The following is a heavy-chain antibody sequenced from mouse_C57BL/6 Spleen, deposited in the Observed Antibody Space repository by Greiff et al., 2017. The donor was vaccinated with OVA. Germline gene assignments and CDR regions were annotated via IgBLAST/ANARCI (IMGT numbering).Heavy chain of an antibody. D-gene: IGHD2-2*01. J-gene: IGHJ3*01. CDR2: ISYDGSN. V-gene: IGHV3-6*01. Sequence: EVHLVESGPGLVKPSQSLSLTCSVTGYSITSGYYWNWIRQFPGNKLEWMGYISYDGSNNYNPSLKNRISITRDTSKNQFFLKLNSVTTEDTATYYCAREEYGYDAWFAYWGQGTLVTVSA. CDR1: GYSITSGYY. CDR3: AREEYGYDAWFAY.